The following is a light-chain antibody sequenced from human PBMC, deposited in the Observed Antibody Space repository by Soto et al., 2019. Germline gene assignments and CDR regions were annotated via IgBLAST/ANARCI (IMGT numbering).Light chain of an antibody. CDR3: QQYGSSGT. CDR1: QSVNIY. V-gene: IGKV3-20*01. Sequence: EIVMTQSPATLSLSPGERATLSCRASQSVNIYLAWYQQKPGQAPRLLIYGASNRATGIPDRFSGSGSGTDFTLTISRLEPEDFAVFYCQQYGSSGTFGQGTKVDIK. CDR2: GAS. J-gene: IGKJ1*01.